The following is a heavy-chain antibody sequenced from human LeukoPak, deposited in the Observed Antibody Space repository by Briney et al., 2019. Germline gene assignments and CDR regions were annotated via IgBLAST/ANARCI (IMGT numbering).Heavy chain of an antibody. CDR1: GYTISSGYY. J-gene: IGHJ4*02. V-gene: IGHV4-38-2*02. CDR2: IYHSGST. D-gene: IGHD3-10*01. Sequence: SETLSLTCTVSGYTISSGYYWGWIRQPPGKGLEWIGSIYHSGSTYYNPSLKSRVTISVDTSKNQFSLKLSSVTAADTAVYYCARLDYGSGSYFLLYWGQGTLVTVSS. CDR3: ARLDYGSGSYFLLY.